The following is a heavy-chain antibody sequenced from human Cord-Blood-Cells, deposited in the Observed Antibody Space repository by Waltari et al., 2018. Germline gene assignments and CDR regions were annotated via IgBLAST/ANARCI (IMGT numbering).Heavy chain of an antibody. D-gene: IGHD6-19*01. V-gene: IGHV1-18*01. CDR3: ARERRIAVAGTRDY. CDR1: GYTFTSYG. CDR2: SSAYNGNT. J-gene: IGHJ4*02. Sequence: QVQLVQSGAEVKKPGAQVKVSCKASGYTFTSYGISWVRQAPGQGLEWRGWSSAYNGNTNEEQKRQGRMNITTNTSTSTAYMELRSLRSDGTAVYYCARERRIAVAGTRDYWGQGTLVTVSS.